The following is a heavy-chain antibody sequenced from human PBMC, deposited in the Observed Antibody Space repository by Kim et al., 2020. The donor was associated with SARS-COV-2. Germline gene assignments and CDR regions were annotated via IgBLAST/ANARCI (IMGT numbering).Heavy chain of an antibody. CDR3: AKRYTYDFWSGYAFDI. Sequence: SVKGRFTVSRDNSKNTLYLQMNSLRVEDTALYYCAKRYTYDFWSGYAFDIWGQGTMVTVSS. V-gene: IGHV3-23*01. D-gene: IGHD3-3*01. J-gene: IGHJ3*02.